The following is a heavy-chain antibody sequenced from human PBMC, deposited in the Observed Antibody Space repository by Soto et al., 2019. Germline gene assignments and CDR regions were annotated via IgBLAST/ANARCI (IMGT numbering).Heavy chain of an antibody. D-gene: IGHD2-15*01. Sequence: EVQLLESGGGLVQPGESLRLSCAASGFTFTTYAMFWVRQAPGKGLEWVSGVSASGGSTYAADSVKGRFTISRDNSKNTXHXKMNSLRADDTAVYYCAKTMGDCSGGTCYGAYSMDVWGQGITVTVSS. J-gene: IGHJ6*02. CDR3: AKTMGDCSGGTCYGAYSMDV. CDR1: GFTFTTYA. CDR2: VSASGGST. V-gene: IGHV3-23*01.